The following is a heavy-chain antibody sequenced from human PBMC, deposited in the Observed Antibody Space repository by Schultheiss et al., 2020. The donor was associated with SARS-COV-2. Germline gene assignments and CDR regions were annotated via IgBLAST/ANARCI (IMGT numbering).Heavy chain of an antibody. CDR3: AKDPRYYGYSSGWGY. CDR1: GFTFSSYG. J-gene: IGHJ4*03. D-gene: IGHD6-19*01. V-gene: IGHV3-30*02. CDR2: IWYDGSNK. Sequence: GGSLRLSCAASGFTFSSYGMHWVRQAPGKGLEWVALIWYDGSNKYYADSVKGRFTISRDNSKNTLYLQMNSLRAEDTAVYYCAKDPRYYGYSSGWGYWGQGTLVTVSS.